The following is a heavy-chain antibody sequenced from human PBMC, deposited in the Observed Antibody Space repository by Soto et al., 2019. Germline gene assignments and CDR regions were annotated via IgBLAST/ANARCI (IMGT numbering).Heavy chain of an antibody. V-gene: IGHV3-21*06. CDR2: ISSGSAYI. J-gene: IGHJ5*02. D-gene: IGHD1-26*01. Sequence: EVQLVESGGGLVKPGGSLRLSCTFTXXSYSLNWVRQAPGKGLEWVSSISSGSAYIKYADSVKGRFTISRDNANNLLYLQMSSLRVDDTAVYYCTRDQGGSYDSWFDPWGQGTLVTVSS. CDR3: TRDQGGSYDSWFDP. CDR1: TXXSYS.